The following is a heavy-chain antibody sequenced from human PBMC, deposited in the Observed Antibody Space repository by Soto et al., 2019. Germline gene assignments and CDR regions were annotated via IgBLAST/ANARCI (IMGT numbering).Heavy chain of an antibody. D-gene: IGHD6-19*01. CDR1: GFTFSSYA. Sequence: QVQLVESGGGVVQPGRSLRLSCAASGFTFSSYAMHWVRQAPGKGLEWVAVISYDGSNKYYADSVKGRFTISRDNSKNTLYLQMNSLRAEDTAVYYCAGVAVADYWYFDLWGRGTLVTVSS. V-gene: IGHV3-30-3*01. CDR2: ISYDGSNK. J-gene: IGHJ2*01. CDR3: AGVAVADYWYFDL.